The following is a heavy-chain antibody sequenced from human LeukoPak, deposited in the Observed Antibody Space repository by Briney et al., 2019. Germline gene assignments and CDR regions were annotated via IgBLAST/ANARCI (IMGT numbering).Heavy chain of an antibody. J-gene: IGHJ6*03. CDR1: GFTFSSYG. CDR2: IRNDGRNK. V-gene: IGHV3-30*02. D-gene: IGHD3/OR15-3a*01. CDR3: AKDGLLLNIYDHYYYYMDV. Sequence: GRSLRLSCAASGFTFSSYGMHWVRQAPGKGLQWVAFIRNDGRNKYYADSVKGRFTISRDNSKNTVYLQMNSLRAEDTAVYYCAKDGLLLNIYDHYYYYMDVWGKGTTVTVSS.